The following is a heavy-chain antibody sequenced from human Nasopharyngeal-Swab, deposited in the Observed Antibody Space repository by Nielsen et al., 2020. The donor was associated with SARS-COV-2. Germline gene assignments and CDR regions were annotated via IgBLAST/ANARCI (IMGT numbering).Heavy chain of an antibody. D-gene: IGHD3-10*01. J-gene: IGHJ6*02. Sequence: GASLTISCKGYGYSFTSYWISWVRQMPGKGLAWMGRIDPSDSYTNYSPSFQGHVTISADKSISTAYLQWSSLKASDTAMYYCAASRGPGSYYYGSGDQSMDVWGQGTTVTVSS. CDR1: GYSFTSYW. V-gene: IGHV5-10-1*01. CDR3: AASRGPGSYYYGSGDQSMDV. CDR2: IDPSDSYT.